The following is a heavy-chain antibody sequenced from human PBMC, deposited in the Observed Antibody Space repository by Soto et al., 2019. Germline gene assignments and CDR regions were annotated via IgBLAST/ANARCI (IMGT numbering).Heavy chain of an antibody. CDR3: ARPSLRIAVAGTMAFDI. J-gene: IGHJ3*02. CDR2: ISAYNGNT. Sequence: GASVKVSCKASGYTFTSYGISWVRQAPGQGLEWMGWISAYNGNTNYAQKLQGRVTMTTDTSTSTAYMELRSLRSDDTAVYYCARPSLRIAVAGTMAFDIWGQGTMVTVS. D-gene: IGHD6-19*01. V-gene: IGHV1-18*04. CDR1: GYTFTSYG.